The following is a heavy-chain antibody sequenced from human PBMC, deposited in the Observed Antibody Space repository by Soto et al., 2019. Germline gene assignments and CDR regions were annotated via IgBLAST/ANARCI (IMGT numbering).Heavy chain of an antibody. CDR1: GGSINSGDYY. CDR2: IFHSGST. Sequence: SETLSLTCTVSGGSINSGDYYWTWVRQPPGKGLEWIGNIFHSGSTYYTPSLQSRVTISLDTSKNHFSLKLSSVTPADTAVYYCARDRYYGSGTYYNFFSGMDVWGQGTTVTVSS. CDR3: ARDRYYGSGTYYNFFSGMDV. J-gene: IGHJ6*02. V-gene: IGHV4-30-4*01. D-gene: IGHD3-10*01.